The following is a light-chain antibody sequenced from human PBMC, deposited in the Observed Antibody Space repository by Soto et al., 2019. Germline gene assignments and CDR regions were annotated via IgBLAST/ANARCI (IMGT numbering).Light chain of an antibody. V-gene: IGLV3-21*02. CDR1: NIGGKS. CDR3: QVWDDNSDHHV. J-gene: IGLJ1*01. CDR2: DDS. Sequence: SYELTQTSSVSVAPGQTARISCGGNNIGGKSVHWYQQKPGQAPVVVVYDDSDRPSGIPERFSGSNSGNTATLTISRVEAWDEADYHCQVWDDNSDHHVFGTGTKLTVL.